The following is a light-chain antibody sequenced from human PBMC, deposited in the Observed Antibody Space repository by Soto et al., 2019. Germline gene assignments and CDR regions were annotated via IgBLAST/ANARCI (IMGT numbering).Light chain of an antibody. CDR3: QKYNSATLYA. CDR1: QGISNY. Sequence: DIQMTQSPSSLSASVGDRVTITCRASQGISNYLAWYQQKPGKVPKLLIYAASTLQSGVPSRFIGSGSGTDFTLTISSLQPEDVATYYCQKYNSATLYAFGQGTKLKIK. J-gene: IGKJ2*01. CDR2: AAS. V-gene: IGKV1-27*01.